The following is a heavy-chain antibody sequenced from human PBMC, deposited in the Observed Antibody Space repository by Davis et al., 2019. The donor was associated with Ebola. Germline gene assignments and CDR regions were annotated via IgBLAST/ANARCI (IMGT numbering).Heavy chain of an antibody. D-gene: IGHD6-19*01. Sequence: GESLKISCAASGFTFSSYAMHWVRQAPGKGLEWVAVISYDGSNKYYADSGKGRFTISRDNSKNTLYLQMNSLRPEDTAVYYCAKLREQWLSSNFDYWGQGTLVTVSS. CDR1: GFTFSSYA. V-gene: IGHV3-30*04. J-gene: IGHJ4*02. CDR2: ISYDGSNK. CDR3: AKLREQWLSSNFDY.